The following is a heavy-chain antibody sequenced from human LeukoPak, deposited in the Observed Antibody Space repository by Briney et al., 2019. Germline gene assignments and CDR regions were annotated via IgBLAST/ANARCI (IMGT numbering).Heavy chain of an antibody. V-gene: IGHV3-23*01. Sequence: GGSLRLSCAASGFTFSNYAMSWVRQAPGKGLEWDSTISVSGGSTYYADSVKGRFTISRDNSKNTLYLQMNSLRAEDTAVYYCAKGNYYFDSSGYFHFDYWGQGTLVTVSS. CDR1: GFTFSNYA. J-gene: IGHJ4*02. CDR3: AKGNYYFDSSGYFHFDY. CDR2: ISVSGGST. D-gene: IGHD3-22*01.